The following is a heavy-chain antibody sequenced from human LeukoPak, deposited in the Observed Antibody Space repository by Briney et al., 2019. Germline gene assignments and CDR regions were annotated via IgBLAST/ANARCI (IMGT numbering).Heavy chain of an antibody. V-gene: IGHV4-34*01. D-gene: IGHD2-2*02. CDR2: INHSGST. CDR3: ASLYCSSTSCYRRGLDY. CDR1: GGSFSGYY. Sequence: SETLSLTCAVYGGSFSGYYWSWIRQPPGKGLEWIGEINHSGSTNYNPSLKSRVTISVDTSKNQFSLKLSSVTAADTAVYYCASLYCSSTSCYRRGLDYWGQGTLVTVSS. J-gene: IGHJ4*02.